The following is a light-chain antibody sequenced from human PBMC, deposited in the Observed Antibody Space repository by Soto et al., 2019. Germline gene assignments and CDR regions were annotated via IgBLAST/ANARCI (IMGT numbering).Light chain of an antibody. V-gene: IGLV2-23*01. CDR2: EGS. Sequence: QSALTQPASVSGSPGQSITISCTGTSSDVGSYNLVSWYQHHPGKAPKLMIYEGSKRPSGVSNRFSGSESGNTASLTISGLQAEDEADYYCCSYAGSSTPPVVFGGGTKLTVL. J-gene: IGLJ2*01. CDR3: CSYAGSSTPPVV. CDR1: SSDVGSYNL.